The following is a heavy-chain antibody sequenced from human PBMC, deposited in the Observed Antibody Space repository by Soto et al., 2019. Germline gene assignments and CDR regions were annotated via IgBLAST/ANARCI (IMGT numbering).Heavy chain of an antibody. CDR2: INEDGSQK. J-gene: IGHJ5*02. CDR3: AKGGWLDD. CDR1: GFTFSGYW. V-gene: IGHV3-7*03. Sequence: GSLRLSCAASGFTFSGYWMSWVRQAPGKGLEWVANINEDGSQKNYVDSVGGRFTISRDNAQNSLFLQMNSLRPEDTAVFYCAKGGWLDDWGPGTLVTVS.